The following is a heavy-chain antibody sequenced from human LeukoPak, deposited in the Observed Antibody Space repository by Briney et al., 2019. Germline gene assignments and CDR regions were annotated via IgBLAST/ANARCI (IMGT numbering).Heavy chain of an antibody. D-gene: IGHD4-17*01. J-gene: IGHJ4*02. V-gene: IGHV3-48*03. Sequence: GGSLRLSCAVSGVTFSSYEVNWVRQAPGKGLEWLSYISGSGTTIYYADSVKGRFTVSRDNAKNSLYLQMNSLRAEDTAVYYCAREGATVTTFDYWGQGTLVTVSS. CDR3: AREGATVTTFDY. CDR2: ISGSGTTI. CDR1: GVTFSSYE.